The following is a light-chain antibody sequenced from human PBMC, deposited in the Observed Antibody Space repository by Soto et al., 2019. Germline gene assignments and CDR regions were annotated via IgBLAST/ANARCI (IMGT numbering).Light chain of an antibody. Sequence: EIVLTQSPGTLSLSPGERATLSCRAGQSVSSTYLAWYQQKPGQSPSLLISGTSNRATDIPGRFSGSGSGTEFTLSISRLEPEDFAVYYCLQYGSPPLYTFGQGTKVEIK. J-gene: IGKJ2*01. CDR3: LQYGSPPLYT. CDR2: GTS. V-gene: IGKV3-20*01. CDR1: QSVSSTY.